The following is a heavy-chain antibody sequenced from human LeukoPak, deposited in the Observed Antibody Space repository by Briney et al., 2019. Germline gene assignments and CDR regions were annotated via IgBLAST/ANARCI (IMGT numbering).Heavy chain of an antibody. Sequence: ASVKVSCKASGYTFTSYAMHWVRQAPGQRLEWMGWINAGNGNTKYSQKFQGRVTITRDTSASTAYMELSILRSEDTAVYYFARAMTTVTTSLLHFWGQGTLVTVSS. J-gene: IGHJ4*02. CDR2: INAGNGNT. CDR1: GYTFTSYA. D-gene: IGHD4-17*01. V-gene: IGHV1-3*01. CDR3: ARAMTTVTTSLLHF.